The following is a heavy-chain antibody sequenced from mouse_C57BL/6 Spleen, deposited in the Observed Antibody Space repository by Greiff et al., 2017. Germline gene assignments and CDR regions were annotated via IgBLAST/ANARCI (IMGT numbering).Heavy chain of an antibody. J-gene: IGHJ2*01. Sequence: VKLMESGPELVKPGASVKISCKASGYAFSSSWMNWVKQRPGKGLEWIGRIYPGDGDTNYNGKFKGKATLTADKSSSTAYMQLSSLTSEDSAVYFCARSLEDYFDYWGQGTTLTVSS. CDR1: GYAFSSSW. D-gene: IGHD2-10*02. CDR3: ARSLEDYFDY. CDR2: IYPGDGDT. V-gene: IGHV1-82*01.